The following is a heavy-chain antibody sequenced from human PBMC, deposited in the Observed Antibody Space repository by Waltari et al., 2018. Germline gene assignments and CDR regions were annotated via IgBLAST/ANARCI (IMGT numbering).Heavy chain of an antibody. CDR2: CFSCGST. Sequence: EVQLVESGGGLIQTGGSLRLSCAASGLTVSSNYMSWVRQAPGKELGWVSVCFSCGSTYYADSVKGLFTISIDNSKNTLYLQMSSLRAEDTAVYYCARASMVWDAFDIWLQGTMVTVSS. J-gene: IGHJ3*02. D-gene: IGHD3-10*01. CDR3: ARASMVWDAFDI. CDR1: GLTVSSNY. V-gene: IGHV3-53*01.